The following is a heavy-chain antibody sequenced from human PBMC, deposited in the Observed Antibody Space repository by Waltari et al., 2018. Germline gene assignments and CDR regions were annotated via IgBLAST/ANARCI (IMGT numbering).Heavy chain of an antibody. Sequence: QVHLVQSGAEVKKPGASVKVSCKATGGSVGRYAISWVRRAPGQGLEWMGGLIPIFGTPKYAQNFQDRVTITADESTSTVYLELSSLKSEDTALYYCARRQLGGPLDPWGQGTLVTVSS. CDR1: GGSVGRYA. CDR2: LIPIFGTP. CDR3: ARRQLGGPLDP. J-gene: IGHJ5*02. D-gene: IGHD1-1*01. V-gene: IGHV1-69*12.